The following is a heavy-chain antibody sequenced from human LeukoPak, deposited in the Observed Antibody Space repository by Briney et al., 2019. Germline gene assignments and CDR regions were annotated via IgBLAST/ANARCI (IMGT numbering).Heavy chain of an antibody. V-gene: IGHV4-59*08. CDR1: GGSISSYY. D-gene: IGHD2-15*01. Sequence: SETLSLTCTVSGGSISSYYWSWIRQPPGKGLEWIGYIYYSGSTNYNPSLKSRVTISVDTSKNQFSLKLSSVTAADTAVYYCARHRRDCSSGSCYGIDYWGQGTLVTVSS. CDR3: ARHRRDCSSGSCYGIDY. CDR2: IYYSGST. J-gene: IGHJ4*02.